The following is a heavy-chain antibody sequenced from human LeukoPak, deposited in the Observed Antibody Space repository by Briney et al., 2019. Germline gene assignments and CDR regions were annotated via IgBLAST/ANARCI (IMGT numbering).Heavy chain of an antibody. V-gene: IGHV3-74*01. J-gene: IGHJ4*02. CDR2: INSDGSST. D-gene: IGHD5-24*01. CDR1: GFTFSSYW. CDR3: ARGGGDGYDDTRGGY. Sequence: GGSLRPSCAASGFTFSSYWMHWVRQAPGKGLVWVSRINSDGSSTSYADSVKGRFTISRDNAKNTLYLQMNSLRAEDTAVYYCARGGGDGYDDTRGGYWGQGTLVTVSS.